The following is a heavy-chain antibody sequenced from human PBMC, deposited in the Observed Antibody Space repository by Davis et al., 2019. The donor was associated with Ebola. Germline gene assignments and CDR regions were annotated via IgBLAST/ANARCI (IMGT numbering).Heavy chain of an antibody. V-gene: IGHV3-30*04. Sequence: GGSLRLSCAASEFTFSSYAMHWVRQAPGKGLEWVAVISYDGSNKYYADSVKGRFTISRDNSKNTLYLQMNSLRAEDTAVYYCAKERPLSGYSYRYYFDYWGQGTLVTVSS. CDR1: EFTFSSYA. D-gene: IGHD5-18*01. CDR3: AKERPLSGYSYRYYFDY. J-gene: IGHJ4*02. CDR2: ISYDGSNK.